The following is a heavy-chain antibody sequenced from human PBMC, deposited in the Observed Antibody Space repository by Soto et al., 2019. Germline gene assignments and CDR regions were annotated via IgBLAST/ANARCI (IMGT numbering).Heavy chain of an antibody. Sequence: SLRLSCAASGFTFSSYAMSWVRQAPGKGLEWVSAISGSGGSTYYADSVKGRFTISRDNSKNTLYLQMNSLRAEDTAVYYCARGDYDSSGYYYQYYYYGMDVWGQGTTVTVSS. CDR1: GFTFSSYA. D-gene: IGHD3-22*01. CDR3: ARGDYDSSGYYYQYYYYGMDV. J-gene: IGHJ6*02. CDR2: ISGSGGST. V-gene: IGHV3-23*01.